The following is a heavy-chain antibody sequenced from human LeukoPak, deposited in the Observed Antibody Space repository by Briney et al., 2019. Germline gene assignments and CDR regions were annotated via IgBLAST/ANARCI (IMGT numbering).Heavy chain of an antibody. D-gene: IGHD2-21*01. CDR1: GFTVSNNF. CDR3: ARVVDSTRAFHV. CDR2: ISGGGGT. V-gene: IGHV3-66*01. J-gene: IGHJ3*01. Sequence: GGSLRLSCAASGFTVSNNFMSWVRQAPGQGLEWVSLISGGGGTYYAASVKGRFPISRGNSENSLYLQMNSLRPEDTAAYYCARVVDSTRAFHVWGQGTLVIVSS.